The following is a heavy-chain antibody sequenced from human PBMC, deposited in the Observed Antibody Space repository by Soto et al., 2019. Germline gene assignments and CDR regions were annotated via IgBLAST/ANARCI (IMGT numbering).Heavy chain of an antibody. CDR3: ARVSGSYYYGMDV. V-gene: IGHV4-4*02. CDR1: GGSISSSNW. J-gene: IGHJ6*02. CDR2: IYHSGST. D-gene: IGHD1-26*01. Sequence: SETLSLTCAVSGGSISSSNWWSWVRQPPGKGLEWIGEIYHSGSTNYNPFLKSRVTISVDKSKNQFSLKLSSVTAADTAVYYCARVSGSYYYGMDVWGQGTTVTVSS.